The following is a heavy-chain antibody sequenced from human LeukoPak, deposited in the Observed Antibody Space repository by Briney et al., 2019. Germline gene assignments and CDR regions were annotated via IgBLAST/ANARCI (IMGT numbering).Heavy chain of an antibody. Sequence: SETLSLTCTVSGGSISSGGYYWSWIRQHPGKGLEWIGYIFYSGNTYYNPSLKSRVTISVDTSKNQFSLKLSSVAAADTAVYYCARELDYYDSSGHPTSYYYGMDVWGQGTTVTVPS. D-gene: IGHD3-22*01. V-gene: IGHV4-31*03. CDR2: IFYSGNT. J-gene: IGHJ6*02. CDR3: ARELDYYDSSGHPTSYYYGMDV. CDR1: GGSISSGGYY.